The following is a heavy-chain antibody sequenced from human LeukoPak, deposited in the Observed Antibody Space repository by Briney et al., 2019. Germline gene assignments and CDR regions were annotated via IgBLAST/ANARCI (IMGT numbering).Heavy chain of an antibody. D-gene: IGHD2-2*01. V-gene: IGHV1-18*01. Sequence: ASVKVSCKASGYTFTSYGISWVRQAPGQGLEWMGWISFKNGNTNSAQKFQGRVTMTTDTSTSTAYMEVMSLRSDATAVYYCAKGGSTRPWSFDMWGQGTMVTVSS. CDR3: AKGGSTRPWSFDM. CDR1: GYTFTSYG. J-gene: IGHJ3*02. CDR2: ISFKNGNT.